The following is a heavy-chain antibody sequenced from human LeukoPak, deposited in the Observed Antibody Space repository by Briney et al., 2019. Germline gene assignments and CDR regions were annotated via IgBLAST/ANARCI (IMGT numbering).Heavy chain of an antibody. D-gene: IGHD6-6*01. Sequence: GGSLRLSCAASGFTFSSYGMSWVRQAPGKGLVWVSRINSDGSSTTYADSVKGRFTISRDNAKNTLYLQMNSLKAEDTAVYYCASLFLCYGCSRSSDAINIWGQGTMVTVSS. CDR2: INSDGSST. CDR1: GFTFSSYG. CDR3: ASLFLCYGCSRSSDAINI. J-gene: IGHJ3*02. V-gene: IGHV3-74*01.